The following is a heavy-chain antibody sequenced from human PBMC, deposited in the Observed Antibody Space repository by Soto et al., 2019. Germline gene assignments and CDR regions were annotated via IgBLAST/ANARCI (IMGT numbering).Heavy chain of an antibody. V-gene: IGHV3-53*01. CDR1: GFTVSSNY. J-gene: IGHJ6*02. Sequence: PGGSLRLSCAASGFTVSSNYMSWVRQAPGKGLEWVSVIYSGGSTYYADSVKGRFTISRDNSKNTLYLQMNSLRAEDTAVYYCARDQVYYDFWSGSMDYYYGMDVWGQGTTVTVSS. CDR3: ARDQVYYDFWSGSMDYYYGMDV. D-gene: IGHD3-3*01. CDR2: IYSGGST.